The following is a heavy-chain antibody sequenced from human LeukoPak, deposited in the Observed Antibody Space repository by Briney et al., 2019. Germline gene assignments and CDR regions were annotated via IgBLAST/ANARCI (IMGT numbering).Heavy chain of an antibody. J-gene: IGHJ4*02. Sequence: ASVKVSCKASGYTFTSYDINWVRQATGQGLEWMGWINPNSGNTGYAQKFQGRVTITRNTSISTAYMELSSLRSKDTAVYCCARGRDSGYDYYFDYWGQGTLVTVSS. CDR3: ARGRDSGYDYYFDY. CDR1: GYTFTSYD. D-gene: IGHD5-12*01. CDR2: INPNSGNT. V-gene: IGHV1-8*03.